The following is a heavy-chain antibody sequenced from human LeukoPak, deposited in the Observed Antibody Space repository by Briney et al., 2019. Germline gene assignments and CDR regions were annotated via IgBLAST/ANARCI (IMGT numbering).Heavy chain of an antibody. Sequence: GGSLRLSCAASGLTVRSNYMGWVRQAPGKGLEWVSVIYSGGSTYYADSVKGRFTISRDNSKNTLYLQMNTLRAEDTAVYYCARVLWELLGRGGSYYSDYWGQGALVTVSS. J-gene: IGHJ4*02. CDR1: GLTVRSNY. CDR3: ARVLWELLGRGGSYYSDY. D-gene: IGHD1-26*01. V-gene: IGHV3-53*01. CDR2: IYSGGST.